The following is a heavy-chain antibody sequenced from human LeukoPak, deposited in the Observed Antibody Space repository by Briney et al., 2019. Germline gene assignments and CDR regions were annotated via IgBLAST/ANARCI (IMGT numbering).Heavy chain of an antibody. J-gene: IGHJ4*02. D-gene: IGHD5-12*01. V-gene: IGHV3-23*01. CDR2: ISDSGGRA. Sequence: SGGSLRLSCAVSGFTFSSYAMNWVRQAPGKGLEWVSTISDSGGRAYYADSVKGRVTISRDNSKNTLYLQMNTLRAEDTAVYYCARVGLDRRGYSGYEAFDYWGQGTLVTVSS. CDR3: ARVGLDRRGYSGYEAFDY. CDR1: GFTFSSYA.